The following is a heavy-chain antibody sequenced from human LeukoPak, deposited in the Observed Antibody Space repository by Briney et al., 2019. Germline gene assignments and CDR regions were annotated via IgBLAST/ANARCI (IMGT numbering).Heavy chain of an antibody. Sequence: GGSLRLSCAASGFNFIDYSMNWVCQAPGKGLEWISYIGISSGNTKYADSVKGRFTISRDKARNSLYLQMNSLRVEDTAVYYCARDHRYAFDNWGHGTLVTVSS. V-gene: IGHV3-48*01. D-gene: IGHD5-12*01. J-gene: IGHJ4*01. CDR1: GFNFIDYS. CDR3: ARDHRYAFDN. CDR2: IGISSGNT.